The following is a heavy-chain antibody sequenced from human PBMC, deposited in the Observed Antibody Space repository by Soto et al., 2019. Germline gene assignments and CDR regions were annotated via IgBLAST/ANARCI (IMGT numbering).Heavy chain of an antibody. CDR2: ISGSGGST. D-gene: IGHD2-15*01. J-gene: IGHJ4*02. V-gene: IGHV3-23*01. CDR1: GFTFSSYA. Sequence: GGSLRLSCAASGFTFSSYAMSWVRQAPGKGLEWVSAISGSGGSTYYADSVKGRFTISRDNSKNTLYLQMNSLRAEDTAVYYCAKEGYCSGGSCYRPFDYWGQGTLVTVSS. CDR3: AKEGYCSGGSCYRPFDY.